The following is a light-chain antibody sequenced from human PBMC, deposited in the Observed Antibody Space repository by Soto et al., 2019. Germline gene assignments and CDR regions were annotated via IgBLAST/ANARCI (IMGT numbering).Light chain of an antibody. CDR2: GAT. CDR3: QHYNNWPPYT. V-gene: IGKV3-15*01. CDR1: QSGNTN. Sequence: EIVLTQSPATLSVSPGERATLSCRASQSGNTNLAWYQQKPGQAPRLLIYGATTRSSNIPARFSGSGSGTEFTLTISSLQSEDFAVYYCQHYNNWPPYTFGQGTRLEIK. J-gene: IGKJ2*01.